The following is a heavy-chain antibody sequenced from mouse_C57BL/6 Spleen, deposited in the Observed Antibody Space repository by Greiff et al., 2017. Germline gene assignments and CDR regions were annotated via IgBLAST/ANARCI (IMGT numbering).Heavy chain of an antibody. CDR2: IDPNSGGT. Sequence: QVQLQQPGAELVKPGASVKLSCKASGYTFTSYWMHWVKQRPGRGLEWIGRIDPNSGGTKYNEKFKSKATLTVDKPSSTAYMQLSSLTSEDSAVYYCARGGYGSSYDWYFDVWGTWTTVTVSS. D-gene: IGHD1-1*01. V-gene: IGHV1-72*01. CDR1: GYTFTSYW. CDR3: ARGGYGSSYDWYFDV. J-gene: IGHJ1*03.